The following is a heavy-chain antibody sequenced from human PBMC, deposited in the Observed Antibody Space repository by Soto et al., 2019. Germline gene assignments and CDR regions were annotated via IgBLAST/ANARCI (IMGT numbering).Heavy chain of an antibody. D-gene: IGHD3-16*01. CDR1: GFTVSSNY. J-gene: IGHJ5*02. V-gene: IGHV3-66*01. Sequence: EVQLVESGGGLVQPGGSLRLSCEASGFTVSSNYMSWVRQAPGKGLEWVSVIYSGGSTYYADSVKGRFTISRDNSKNTLYLQMNSLRAEDTAVYYCARGSRGEDWFDPWGQGTLVTVSS. CDR3: ARGSRGEDWFDP. CDR2: IYSGGST.